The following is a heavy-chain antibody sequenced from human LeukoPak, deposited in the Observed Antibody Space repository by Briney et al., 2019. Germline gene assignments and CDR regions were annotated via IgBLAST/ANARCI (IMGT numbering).Heavy chain of an antibody. J-gene: IGHJ4*02. CDR2: IKQDGSEK. D-gene: IGHD2-8*01. V-gene: IGHV3-7*01. Sequence: GGPLRLSCAASGFTFSSYWMTWVRQAPGKGLEWVANIKQDGSEKYYVDSVKGRFTISRDYAKNSLYLQMNSLRAEDTAVYYCARGGTKFDYWGQGTLVTVSS. CDR1: GFTFSSYW. CDR3: ARGGTKFDY.